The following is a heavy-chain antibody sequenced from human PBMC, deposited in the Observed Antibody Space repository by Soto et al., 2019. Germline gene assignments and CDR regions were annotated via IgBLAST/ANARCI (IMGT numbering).Heavy chain of an antibody. CDR3: AHSLIPNWGSRGAFDY. J-gene: IGHJ4*02. CDR2: IYWDDDK. CDR1: GFSLSTSGVG. Sequence: QITLKESGPALVKATQTLTLTCTFSGFSLSTSGVGVGWIRQPPGKALEWLALIYWDDDKRYSPSLKSRLTITKDTSKNQVVLTMTNMDPVDTATYYCAHSLIPNWGSRGAFDYWGQGTLVTVSS. D-gene: IGHD7-27*01. V-gene: IGHV2-5*02.